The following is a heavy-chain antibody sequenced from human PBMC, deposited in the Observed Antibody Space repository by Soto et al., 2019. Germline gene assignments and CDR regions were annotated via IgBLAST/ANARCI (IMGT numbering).Heavy chain of an antibody. Sequence: SETLSLTCAVSGGSISKLGYSWSWIRQPPGKGLEWIGYIYHSGSTYYNPSLKSRVTISVDRSKNQFSLKLSSVTAADTAVYYCARASTTVTTLDYWGQGTLVTVSS. CDR3: ARASTTVTTLDY. J-gene: IGHJ4*02. CDR2: IYHSGST. V-gene: IGHV4-30-2*01. D-gene: IGHD4-17*01. CDR1: GGSISKLGYS.